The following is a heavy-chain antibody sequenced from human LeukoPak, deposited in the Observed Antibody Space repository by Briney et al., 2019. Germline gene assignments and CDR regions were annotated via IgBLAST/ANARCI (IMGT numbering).Heavy chain of an antibody. J-gene: IGHJ5*02. CDR2: ISSSSSTI. D-gene: IGHD3-22*01. V-gene: IGHV3-48*01. CDR3: ASSDYYDSSGYYSGHWFDP. Sequence: GGSLRLSYAASGFTFSSYSMNWVRQAPGKGLEWVSYISSSSSTIYYADSVKGRFTISRDNAKNSLYLQMNSLRAEDTAVYYCASSDYYDSSGYYSGHWFDPWGQGTLVTVSS. CDR1: GFTFSSYS.